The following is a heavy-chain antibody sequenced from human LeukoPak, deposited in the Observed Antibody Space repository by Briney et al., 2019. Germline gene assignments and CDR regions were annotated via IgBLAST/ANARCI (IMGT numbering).Heavy chain of an antibody. D-gene: IGHD4-17*01. CDR3: ARTRDYRFEY. J-gene: IGHJ4*02. Sequence: GGSLRLSCAASGFAVSSNYMSWVRQAPGKGLEWVSVIYSGGSTYYADSVKGRFTISRDISKNTLYLQMNSLRAEDTAVYYCARTRDYRFEYWGQGTLVTVSS. CDR2: IYSGGST. V-gene: IGHV3-53*01. CDR1: GFAVSSNY.